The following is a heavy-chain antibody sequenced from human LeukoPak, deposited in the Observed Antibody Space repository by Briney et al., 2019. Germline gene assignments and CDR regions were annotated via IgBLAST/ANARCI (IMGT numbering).Heavy chain of an antibody. D-gene: IGHD6-6*01. V-gene: IGHV3-30*03. Sequence: PGGSLRLSCAAPGFTFSTYGMHWVRQAPGRGVGWVAVISYDGSNKYYADSVKGRFTISRDNSKNTLYLQMNSLRAEDTAVYYCVVDAFDIWGQGTMVTVSS. J-gene: IGHJ3*02. CDR1: GFTFSTYG. CDR2: ISYDGSNK. CDR3: VVDAFDI.